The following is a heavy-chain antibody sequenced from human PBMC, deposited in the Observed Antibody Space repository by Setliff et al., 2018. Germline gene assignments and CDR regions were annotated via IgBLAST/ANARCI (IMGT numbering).Heavy chain of an antibody. V-gene: IGHV1-69*13. CDR3: ARALIHSSSWYREYYYYYMDV. J-gene: IGHJ6*03. CDR1: GGTFSSYV. D-gene: IGHD6-13*01. CDR2: IIPMFGT. Sequence: GASVKVSCKASGGTFSSYVISWVREAPGQGLEWMGGIIPMFGTNYAQKFQGRVTITADESTSTAYMELSSLGSEDTAVYYCARALIHSSSWYREYYYYYMDVWGKGTTVTVSS.